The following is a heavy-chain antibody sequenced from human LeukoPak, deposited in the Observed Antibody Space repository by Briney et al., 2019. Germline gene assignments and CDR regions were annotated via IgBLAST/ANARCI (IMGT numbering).Heavy chain of an antibody. D-gene: IGHD2-15*01. CDR1: GGTFSSYA. Sequence: GASVKVSCKASGGTFSSYAISWVRQAPGQGLEWMGRIIPILGIANYAQKFQGRVTITADKSTSTAYMALSSLRSEDTAVYYCARDQRIGGGYYYGMDVWGQGTTVTVSS. V-gene: IGHV1-69*04. J-gene: IGHJ6*02. CDR2: IIPILGIA. CDR3: ARDQRIGGGYYYGMDV.